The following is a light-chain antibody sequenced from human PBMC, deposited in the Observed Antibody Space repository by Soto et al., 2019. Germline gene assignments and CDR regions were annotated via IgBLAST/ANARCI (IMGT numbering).Light chain of an antibody. V-gene: IGLV1-40*01. CDR2: ADT. Sequence: SVLTQPPSVSGAPGQRITISCTGSSSNIGADYDVHWYRQLPGTAPKLLIFADTKRPSGVPDRFSGSKSGTSASLAITGLQAEDEADYYCQSYDSSLSGLYVFGTGTKVTVL. CDR1: SSNIGADYD. J-gene: IGLJ1*01. CDR3: QSYDSSLSGLYV.